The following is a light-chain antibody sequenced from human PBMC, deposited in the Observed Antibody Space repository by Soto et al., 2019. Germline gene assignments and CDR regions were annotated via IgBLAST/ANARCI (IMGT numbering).Light chain of an antibody. V-gene: IGLV1-40*01. CDR3: QTYDSSLSGYV. Sequence: QAVVTQPPSVSGAPGQRVTISCTGSSSNIGAGYDVHWYQQLPGTDPKLLIYGKINRPSGVPDRFSGSKSGTSASLAITGLRAEDEAYYFCQTYDSSLSGYVFGTGTMLTVL. J-gene: IGLJ1*01. CDR1: SSNIGAGYD. CDR2: GKI.